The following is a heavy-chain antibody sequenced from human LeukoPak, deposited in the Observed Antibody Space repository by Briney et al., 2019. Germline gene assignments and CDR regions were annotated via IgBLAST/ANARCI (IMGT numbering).Heavy chain of an antibody. D-gene: IGHD4-23*01. V-gene: IGHV5-51*01. CDR3: ARQMTTVVTYGNFDY. CDR1: GYSFTSYW. CDR2: IYPGDSDT. Sequence: GESLKISCKGSGYSFTSYWIGWVRQMPGKGLEWMGIIYPGDSDTRYSPSFQGQVTILADKSISTAYLQWSSLKASDTAMYYCARQMTTVVTYGNFDYWGQGTLVTVSS. J-gene: IGHJ4*02.